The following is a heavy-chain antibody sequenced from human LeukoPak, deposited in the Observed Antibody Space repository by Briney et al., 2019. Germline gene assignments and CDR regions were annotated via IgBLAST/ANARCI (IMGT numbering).Heavy chain of an antibody. CDR2: ISVTGGST. Sequence: GGSLRLSCAASGFTFSSYEMNWVRQAPGKGLEWVSHISVTGGSTYYAKSVRGRFTISRDDSKNTLYLQMNSLRAEDTAVYYCVKDLARAASWYFDLWGRGILVTVSS. D-gene: IGHD2-15*01. J-gene: IGHJ2*01. V-gene: IGHV3-23*01. CDR3: VKDLARAASWYFDL. CDR1: GFTFSSYE.